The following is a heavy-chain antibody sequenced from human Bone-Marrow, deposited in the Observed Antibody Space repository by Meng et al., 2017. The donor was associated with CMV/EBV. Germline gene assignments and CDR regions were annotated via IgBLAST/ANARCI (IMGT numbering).Heavy chain of an antibody. CDR2: ISYDGSNK. Sequence: GGSLRLSCAASGFTFSSYAMHWVRQAPGKGLEWVAVISYDGSNKYYADSVKGRFTISRDNSKNTLYLQMNSLRAEDTAVYYCARPYPGGGWVPGYWGQGTTVTVSS. CDR3: ARPYPGGGWVPGY. CDR1: GFTFSSYA. J-gene: IGHJ6*02. D-gene: IGHD2-15*01. V-gene: IGHV3-30-3*01.